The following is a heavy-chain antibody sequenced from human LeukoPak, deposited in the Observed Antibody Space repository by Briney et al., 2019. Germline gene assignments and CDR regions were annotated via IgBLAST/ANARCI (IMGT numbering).Heavy chain of an antibody. Sequence: SQTLSLTCTVSGGSISSGGYYWSWIRQHPGKGLEWIGYIYYSGSTYYNPSLKSRVTISVDTSKNQFSLKLSSVTAADTAVYYCARASLLRYCSSTSCYGFDPWGQGTLVTVSS. J-gene: IGHJ5*02. D-gene: IGHD2-2*01. CDR3: ARASLLRYCSSTSCYGFDP. V-gene: IGHV4-31*03. CDR1: GGSISSGGYY. CDR2: IYYSGST.